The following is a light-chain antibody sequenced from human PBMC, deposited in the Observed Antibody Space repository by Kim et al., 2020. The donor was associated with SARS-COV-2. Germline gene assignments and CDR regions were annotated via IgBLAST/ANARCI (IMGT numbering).Light chain of an antibody. CDR1: QSVDSN. J-gene: IGKJ2*01. V-gene: IGKV3-15*01. CDR3: QQYSHWPPYT. CDR2: GAS. Sequence: VSPGERVTLSCRASQSVDSNLAWYQQKPGQAPRLLIYGASTRATDIPARFSGSGSGTEFTLIISSLQSEDCAVYYCQQYSHWPPYTFGQGTKLEIK.